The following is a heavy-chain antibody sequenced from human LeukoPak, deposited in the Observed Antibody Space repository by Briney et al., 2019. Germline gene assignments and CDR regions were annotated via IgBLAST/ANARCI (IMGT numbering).Heavy chain of an antibody. CDR3: ASAKGWLGAYYYYYGMDV. V-gene: IGHV4-59*12. Sequence: SETLSLTCTVSGGSISSYYWSWIRQPPGKGLEWIGYIYYSGSTNYNPSLKSRVTISVDTSKNQFSLKLSSVTAADTAVYYCASAKGWLGAYYYYYGMDVWGQGTTVTVSS. J-gene: IGHJ6*02. CDR2: IYYSGST. CDR1: GGSISSYY. D-gene: IGHD3-10*01.